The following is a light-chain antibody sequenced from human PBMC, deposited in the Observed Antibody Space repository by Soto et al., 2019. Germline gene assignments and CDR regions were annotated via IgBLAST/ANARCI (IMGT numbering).Light chain of an antibody. Sequence: EIVLTQSPGTLSLSPGERATLSCRTSQSVSSSYIAWYQQKAGQAPRLLIFGASNRATGIPDRFSGSGSGTDFTLTISRLEAEDFAVYYCQQRNIWPPVTFGQGTRLEIK. J-gene: IGKJ5*01. V-gene: IGKV3D-20*02. CDR1: QSVSSSY. CDR2: GAS. CDR3: QQRNIWPPVT.